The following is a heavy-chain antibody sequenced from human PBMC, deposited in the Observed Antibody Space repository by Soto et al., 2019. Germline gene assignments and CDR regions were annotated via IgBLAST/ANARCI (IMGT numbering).Heavy chain of an antibody. D-gene: IGHD5-12*01. CDR1: GVSVISGSYF. V-gene: IGHV4-61*01. CDR3: ARSYDANSKALDY. J-gene: IGHJ4*02. CDR2: IYYSGST. Sequence: KASETLSLTCTVSGVSVISGSYFWNWIRQPPGKGLEWIGYIYYSGSTNYTPSLKSRVTISLDTSKNQFSLNLSSVTAADTAVYYCARSYDANSKALDYSGQGPLVTVSP.